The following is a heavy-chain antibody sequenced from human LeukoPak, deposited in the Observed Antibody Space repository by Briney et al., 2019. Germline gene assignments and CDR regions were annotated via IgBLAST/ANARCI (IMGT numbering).Heavy chain of an antibody. CDR2: MYYSGST. J-gene: IGHJ4*02. V-gene: IGHV4-59*01. Sequence: PSETLSLTCTVSADSISTYYWSWIRQPPGKGLEWIGYMYYSGSTNYNPSLKSRVTISLDTPKNQFSLRLNSVTAADTAVYYCAKGVAGYGPYDYWGQGTLVTVSS. CDR1: ADSISTYY. CDR3: AKGVAGYGPYDY. D-gene: IGHD5-12*01.